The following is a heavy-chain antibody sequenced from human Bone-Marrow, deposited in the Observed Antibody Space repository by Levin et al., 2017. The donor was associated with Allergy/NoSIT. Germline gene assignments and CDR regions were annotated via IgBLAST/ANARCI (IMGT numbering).Heavy chain of an antibody. CDR1: GGTFSSYA. V-gene: IGHV1-69*01. CDR2: IIPIFGTA. CDR3: ARALIVAVAGTLYYYYGMDV. J-gene: IGHJ6*02. D-gene: IGHD6-19*01. Sequence: KISCKASGGTFSSYAISWVRQAPGQGLEWMGGIIPIFGTANYAQKFQGRVTITADESTSTAYMELSSLRSEDTAVYYCARALIVAVAGTLYYYYGMDVWGQGTTVTVSS.